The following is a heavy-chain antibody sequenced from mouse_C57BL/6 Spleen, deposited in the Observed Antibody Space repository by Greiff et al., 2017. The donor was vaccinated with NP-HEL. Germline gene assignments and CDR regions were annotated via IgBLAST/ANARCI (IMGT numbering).Heavy chain of an antibody. CDR1: GYTFTSYW. CDR2: IDPSDSYT. CDR3: ALDGYYRYYYAMDY. J-gene: IGHJ4*01. D-gene: IGHD2-3*01. V-gene: IGHV1-69*01. Sequence: QVQLKQPGAELVMPGASVKLSCKASGYTFTSYWMHWVKQRPGQGLEWIGEIDPSDSYTNYNQKFKGKSTLTVDKSSSTAYMQLSSLTSEDSAVYYCALDGYYRYYYAMDYWGQGTSVTVSS.